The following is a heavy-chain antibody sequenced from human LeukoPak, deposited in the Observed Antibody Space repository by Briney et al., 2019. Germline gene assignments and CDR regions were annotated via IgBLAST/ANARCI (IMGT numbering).Heavy chain of an antibody. V-gene: IGHV4-4*07. CDR3: ARVSETEMATIIGVDAFDI. CDR2: IYTSGST. J-gene: IGHJ3*02. CDR1: GGSISSYY. D-gene: IGHD5-24*01. Sequence: SETLSLTCTVSGGSISSYYWSWIRQPAGKGLEWIGRIYTSGSTNYNPSLKSRVTMSVDTSKNQFSLKLSSVTAADTAVYYCARVSETEMATIIGVDAFDIWGQGTMVTVSS.